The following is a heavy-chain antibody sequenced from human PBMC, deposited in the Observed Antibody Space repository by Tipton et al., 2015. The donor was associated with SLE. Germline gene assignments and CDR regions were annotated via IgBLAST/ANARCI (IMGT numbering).Heavy chain of an antibody. CDR1: GDSINSDGYF. J-gene: IGHJ6*03. Sequence: TLSLTCTVSGDSINSDGYFWTWIRQPPGKGLEWIGYIYYSGSTYYNPSLQSRLTMSVDTSRNQFSLKLTSVTAADTAVYYCARDLAIFGVVPFNYMDIWGKGTTVTVSS. V-gene: IGHV4-31*03. CDR2: IYYSGST. D-gene: IGHD3-3*01. CDR3: ARDLAIFGVVPFNYMDI.